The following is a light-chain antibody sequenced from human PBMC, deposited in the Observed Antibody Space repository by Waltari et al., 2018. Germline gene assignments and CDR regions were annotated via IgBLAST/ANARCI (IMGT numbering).Light chain of an antibody. CDR2: DNR. Sequence: QMVTISCTGNSSNIGTGYEVHWYQQVPGTAPKPLIYDNRNRPSGVPDRFSGSKSGASASLAITGLQAEDEDDYYCQSYDSSMSSWVFGGGTKLTVL. CDR1: SSNIGTGYE. V-gene: IGLV1-40*03. CDR3: QSYDSSMSSWV. J-gene: IGLJ3*02.